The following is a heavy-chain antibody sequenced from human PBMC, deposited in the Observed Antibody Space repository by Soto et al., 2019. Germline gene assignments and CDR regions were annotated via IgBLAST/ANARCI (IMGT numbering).Heavy chain of an antibody. CDR2: TYYRSKWYN. Sequence: SQTLSLTCAISGDSVSSNSAAWNWIRQSPSRGLEWLGRTYYRSKWYNDYAVSVKSRITINPDTSKNQFSLQLNSVTPEDTAVYYCARGHFVHYYDSSGYYDFDYWGQGTLVTVSS. CDR3: ARGHFVHYYDSSGYYDFDY. V-gene: IGHV6-1*01. CDR1: GDSVSSNSAA. J-gene: IGHJ4*02. D-gene: IGHD3-22*01.